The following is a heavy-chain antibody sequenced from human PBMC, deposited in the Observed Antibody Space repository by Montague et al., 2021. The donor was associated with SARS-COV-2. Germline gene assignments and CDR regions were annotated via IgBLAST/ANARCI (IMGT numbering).Heavy chain of an antibody. J-gene: IGHJ4*02. CDR2: IFSGGSP. CDR1: GGSLKIASSY. V-gene: IGHV4-61*02. Sequence: TLSLTCTISGGSLKIASSYWNWVRQPAGKGLEWIGRIFSGGSPDYSPSLKSRVAISLDTSNYRFSLRLTSVTAADTAVYFCARGGKSFDDWGQGILVTVSS. CDR3: ARGGKSFDD.